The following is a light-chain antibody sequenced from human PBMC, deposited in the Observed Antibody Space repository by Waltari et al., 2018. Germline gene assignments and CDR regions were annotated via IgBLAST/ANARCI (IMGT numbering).Light chain of an antibody. J-gene: IGKJ1*01. CDR3: QQYNSYSGET. V-gene: IGKV1-5*03. Sequence: DIQMTQSPSTLSASVGDRVTITCRASQRLSSWLAWYQQKPGKAPKLLIYKASSLESGVPSRFSGSGSGTEFTLTISSLQPDDFATYYCQQYNSYSGETFGQGTKVEIK. CDR1: QRLSSW. CDR2: KAS.